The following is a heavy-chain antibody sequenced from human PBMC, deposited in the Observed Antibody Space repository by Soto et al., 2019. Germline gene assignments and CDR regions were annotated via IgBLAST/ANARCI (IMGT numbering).Heavy chain of an antibody. D-gene: IGHD3-3*01. CDR1: GGSISSGGYY. CDR2: IYYSGST. V-gene: IGHV4-31*03. Sequence: PSETLSLTCTVSGGSISSGGYYWSWIRQHPGKGLEWIGYIYYSGSTYYNPSLKSRVTISVDTSKNQFSLRLSSVTAADTAVYYCARTNTIFGVVKYYYYYMDVWGKGTTVTVSS. CDR3: ARTNTIFGVVKYYYYYMDV. J-gene: IGHJ6*03.